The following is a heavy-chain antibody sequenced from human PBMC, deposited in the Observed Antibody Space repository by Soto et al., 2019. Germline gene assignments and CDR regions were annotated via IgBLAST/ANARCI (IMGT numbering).Heavy chain of an antibody. D-gene: IGHD3-10*01. CDR2: IGPYGNSK. V-gene: IGHV3-11*01. J-gene: IGHJ4*02. Sequence: QVQLVESGGGLVQPGESLRVSCAASGFSFRDYFMSWMRQAPGKGLEWVAYIGPYGNSKDYADSVKGRFTISRDDATNSLYLHMNCLRAENTAVYYCARVDYSYGVYWGQGTPVTVAS. CDR1: GFSFRDYF. CDR3: ARVDYSYGVY.